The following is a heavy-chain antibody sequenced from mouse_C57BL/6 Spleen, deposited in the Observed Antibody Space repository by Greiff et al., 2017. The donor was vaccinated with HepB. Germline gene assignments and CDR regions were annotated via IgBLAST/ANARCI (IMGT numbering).Heavy chain of an antibody. J-gene: IGHJ2*01. V-gene: IGHV1-47*01. CDR1: GYTFTTYP. Sequence: VKLMESGAELVKPGASVKMSCKASGYTFTTYPIEWMKQNHGKSLEWIGNFHPYNDDTKYNEKFKGKATLTVEKSSSTVYLELSRLTSDDSAVYYCARRGPYYSNYLDYWGQGTTLTVSS. CDR3: ARRGPYYSNYLDY. D-gene: IGHD2-5*01. CDR2: FHPYNDDT.